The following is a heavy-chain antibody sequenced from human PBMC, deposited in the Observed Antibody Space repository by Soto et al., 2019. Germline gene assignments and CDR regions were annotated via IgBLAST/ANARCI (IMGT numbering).Heavy chain of an antibody. Sequence: ASVKVSCKASGYTFTSYGISWVRQAPGQGLEWMGWISAYNGNTNYAQKLQGRVTMTTDTSTSTAYMELRSPRSDDTAVYYCARDQSSITIFGVVAYYYYYGMDVWGQGTTVTVSS. J-gene: IGHJ6*02. D-gene: IGHD3-3*01. CDR3: ARDQSSITIFGVVAYYYYYGMDV. CDR2: ISAYNGNT. V-gene: IGHV1-18*01. CDR1: GYTFTSYG.